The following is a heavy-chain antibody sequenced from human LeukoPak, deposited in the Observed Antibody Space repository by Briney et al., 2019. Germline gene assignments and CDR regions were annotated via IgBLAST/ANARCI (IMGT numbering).Heavy chain of an antibody. CDR1: GGSISSYY. V-gene: IGHV4-59*12. CDR2: IYYSGST. CDR3: AREKRRDDAFDI. Sequence: PSETLSLTCTVSGGSISSYYWSWIRQPPGKGLEWIGYIYYSGSTNYNPSLKSRVSTSVDTSKNQFSLKLSSVTAADTAVYFCAREKRRDDAFDIWGQGTMVTVSS. J-gene: IGHJ3*02.